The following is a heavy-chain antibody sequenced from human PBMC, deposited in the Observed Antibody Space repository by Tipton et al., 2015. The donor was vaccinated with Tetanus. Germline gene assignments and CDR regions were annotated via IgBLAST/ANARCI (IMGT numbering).Heavy chain of an antibody. V-gene: IGHV4-4*02. CDR3: ARPHYQYWYFDL. CDR2: THFSGGT. CDR1: GDSISRSNW. Sequence: TLSLTCTVSGDSISRSNWWSWVRQPPGKGLEAIGNTHFSGGTYYDPSLRSRATISIDTSKNQFSLKLTSVTAADTAVYYCARPHYQYWYFDLWGRGTLVTVSS. J-gene: IGHJ2*01. D-gene: IGHD2-2*01.